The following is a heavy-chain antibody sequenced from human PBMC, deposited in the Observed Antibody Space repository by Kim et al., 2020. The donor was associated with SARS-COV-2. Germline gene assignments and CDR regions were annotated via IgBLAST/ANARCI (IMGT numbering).Heavy chain of an antibody. CDR1: GGSINNYY. Sequence: SETLSLTCTVSGGSINNYYWSWTRQPPGKGLEWIGDIYYSGSTNHNPSLRSRVTISVDTSKNQFSLKLSSVTAADTAVYYCARVEPAVGGSAFDIWGQGTMVTVSS. CDR3: ARVEPAVGGSAFDI. V-gene: IGHV4-59*01. D-gene: IGHD2-2*01. CDR2: IYYSGST. J-gene: IGHJ3*02.